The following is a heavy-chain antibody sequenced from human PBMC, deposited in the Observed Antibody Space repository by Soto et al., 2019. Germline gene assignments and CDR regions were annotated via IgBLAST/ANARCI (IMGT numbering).Heavy chain of an antibody. CDR2: IYYSGST. D-gene: IGHD3-10*01. CDR3: ARGHWAGSYYYGGNWFDP. V-gene: IGHV4-39*01. J-gene: IGHJ5*02. Sequence: SETLSLTCSVTGGSISSSNFYWGWIRQPPGKGLEWIGSIYYSGSTYYNPSLKTRVTIFVDTSKNQFSLKLSSVTAADTAVYYCARGHWAGSYYYGGNWFDPWGQGTLVTVAS. CDR1: GGSISSSNFY.